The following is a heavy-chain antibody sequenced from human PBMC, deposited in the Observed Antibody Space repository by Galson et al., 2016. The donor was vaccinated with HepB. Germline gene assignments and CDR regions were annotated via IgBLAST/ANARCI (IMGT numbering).Heavy chain of an antibody. Sequence: SLRLSCAVSGFTFSSYPMHWVRQAPGKGLEWVAVISFDESDKYYADFVKGRFTISRDNSKNTLYLQMNSLRAEDTAVYYCARSAGETRWYFDLWGRGTLVTVSS. D-gene: IGHD3-10*01. J-gene: IGHJ2*01. CDR1: GFTFSSYP. V-gene: IGHV3-30*03. CDR3: ARSAGETRWYFDL. CDR2: ISFDESDK.